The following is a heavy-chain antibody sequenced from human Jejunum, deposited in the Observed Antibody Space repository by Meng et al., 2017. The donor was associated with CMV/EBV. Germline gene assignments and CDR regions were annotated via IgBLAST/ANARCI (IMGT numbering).Heavy chain of an antibody. CDR1: SPPYY. CDR3: ARDRVHFSDDYYYYGMDV. D-gene: IGHD1-1*01. J-gene: IGHJ6*02. Sequence: SPPYYWGWIRQPPGRGLEWIASIYYGGSTYYSPSLKSRVTISVDTSKNQFSLSLSSVTAADTAVYYCARDRVHFSDDYYYYGMDVWGLGTTVTVSS. CDR2: IYYGGST. V-gene: IGHV4-39*07.